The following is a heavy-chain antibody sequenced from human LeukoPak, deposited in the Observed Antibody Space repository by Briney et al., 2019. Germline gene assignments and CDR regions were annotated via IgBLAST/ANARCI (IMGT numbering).Heavy chain of an antibody. CDR3: ARANNWNDGGSVDY. V-gene: IGHV1-18*01. CDR2: ISAYNGNT. Sequence: ASVKVSCKASGYTFTSYGISWVRQAPGQGLEWMGWISAYNGNTNYAQKLQSRVTMTTDTSTSTAYMELRSLRSDDTAVYYCARANNWNDGGSVDYWGQGTLVTVSS. CDR1: GYTFTSYG. D-gene: IGHD1-20*01. J-gene: IGHJ4*02.